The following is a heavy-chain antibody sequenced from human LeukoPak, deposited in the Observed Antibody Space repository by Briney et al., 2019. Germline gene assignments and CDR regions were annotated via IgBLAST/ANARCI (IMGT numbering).Heavy chain of an antibody. Sequence: GGSLRLSCAASGFTFSSYNMNWVRQAPGKGLEWAASISSTSSYIYYADSVKGRFTISRANAKNSLYLQMNSLRAEDTAVYYCASYGDYSVGFDIWGQGTMVTVSS. D-gene: IGHD4-17*01. CDR2: ISSTSSYI. V-gene: IGHV3-21*01. CDR3: ASYGDYSVGFDI. J-gene: IGHJ3*02. CDR1: GFTFSSYN.